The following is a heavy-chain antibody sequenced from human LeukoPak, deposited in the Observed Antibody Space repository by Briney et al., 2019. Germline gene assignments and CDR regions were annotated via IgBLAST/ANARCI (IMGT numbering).Heavy chain of an antibody. CDR3: ASIGYGSVEY. V-gene: IGHV4-4*02. J-gene: IGHJ4*02. CDR2: IYHSGST. D-gene: IGHD3-10*01. CDR1: GGSISSSNL. Sequence: SGTPSLSCAVSGGSISSSNLWSGVRPPPRKGLEWIGEIYHSGSTNYNTTLKSRVTISVDKSKKQFSLKRSSVTAVETGVYYCASIGYGSVEYWGQGTLVTVSS.